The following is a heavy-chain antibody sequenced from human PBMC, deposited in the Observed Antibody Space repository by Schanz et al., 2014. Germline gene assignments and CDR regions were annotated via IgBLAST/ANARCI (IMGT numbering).Heavy chain of an antibody. V-gene: IGHV3-30*04. D-gene: IGHD3-16*01. Sequence: QVELVESGGGVVQPGRSLRLSCAASGFIFSYYTIHWVRQAPGKGLEWVAVISDDGSRRHYADFVTGRFTISRDDAKNSLYLQMNSLRAEDTALYYCAKDRQNRVNRVGYYYGMDVWGQGTTVIVSS. CDR2: ISDDGSRR. CDR1: GFIFSYYT. J-gene: IGHJ6*02. CDR3: AKDRQNRVNRVGYYYGMDV.